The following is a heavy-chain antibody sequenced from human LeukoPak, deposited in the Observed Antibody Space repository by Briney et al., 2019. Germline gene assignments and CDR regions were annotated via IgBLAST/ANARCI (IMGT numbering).Heavy chain of an antibody. J-gene: IGHJ6*01. D-gene: IGHD3-10*02. CDR3: ADLGITMIGGV. CDR1: GFTFPTYS. Sequence: GGSLRLSCEASGFTFPTYSMTWVRHAPGKGLEWVSIIRSGRSAIFSADALKGRLTLSRHNAKNSLYRPMNSLRAEDTPVYICADLGITMIGGVWGKGTTVTISS. CDR2: IRSGRSAI. V-gene: IGHV3-21*01.